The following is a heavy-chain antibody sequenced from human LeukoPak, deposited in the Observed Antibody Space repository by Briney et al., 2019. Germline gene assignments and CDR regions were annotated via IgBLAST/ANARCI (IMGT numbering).Heavy chain of an antibody. CDR1: GYTFTSYG. CDR2: ISAYNGNT. J-gene: IGHJ6*02. D-gene: IGHD6-6*01. CDR3: AREYSSSSGYYYYYYGMDV. Sequence: ASVKVSCKASGYTFTSYGISWVRQAPGQGLEWMGWISAYNGNTNYAQKLQGRVTMTTDTSTSTAYMELRNLRSDDTAVYYCAREYSSSSGYYYYYYGMDVWGQGTTVTVSS. V-gene: IGHV1-18*01.